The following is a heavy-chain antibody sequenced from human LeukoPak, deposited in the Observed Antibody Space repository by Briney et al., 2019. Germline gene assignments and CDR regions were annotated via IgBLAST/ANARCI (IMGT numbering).Heavy chain of an antibody. V-gene: IGHV3-48*03. CDR1: GFTFSSYE. CDR2: ISSSGSTI. D-gene: IGHD5-18*01. Sequence: GGSLRLSCAASGFTFSSYEMNWVRQAPGKGLEWVSYISSSGSTIYYADSVKGRFTISRDNAKNSLYLQMNSLRAEDTAVYYCARAIRGYKGGYYYYGMDVWGKGTTVTVSS. CDR3: ARAIRGYKGGYYYYGMDV. J-gene: IGHJ6*04.